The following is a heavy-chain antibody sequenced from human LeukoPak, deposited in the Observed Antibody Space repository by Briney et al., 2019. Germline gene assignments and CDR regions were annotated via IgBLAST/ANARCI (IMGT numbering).Heavy chain of an antibody. CDR3: AREYSSGWYDY. CDR2: IYSGGST. CDR1: GFTVSSNY. V-gene: IGHV3-53*01. J-gene: IGHJ4*02. D-gene: IGHD6-19*01. Sequence: GGSLRLSCAASGFTVSSNYMSWVRQAPGKGLEWVSVIYSGGSTYYADSVKGRFTISRDNSKNTLYLQMNSLRAEDTAVYYCAREYSSGWYDYWGQGTLVTVSS.